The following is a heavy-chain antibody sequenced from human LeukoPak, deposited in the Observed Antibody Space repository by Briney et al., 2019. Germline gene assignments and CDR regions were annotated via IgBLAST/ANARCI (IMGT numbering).Heavy chain of an antibody. V-gene: IGHV4-34*01. Sequence: PSETLSLTCAVYGGSFSGYYWSWIRQPPGKGLEWIGEINHSGSTNYNPSLKSRVTISVDTSKNQFSLKLSSVTAADTAVYYCARGRPHEQNSGWYVPPTVYWGQGTLVTVSS. CDR1: GGSFSGYY. CDR3: ARGRPHEQNSGWYVPPTVY. CDR2: INHSGST. D-gene: IGHD6-19*01. J-gene: IGHJ4*02.